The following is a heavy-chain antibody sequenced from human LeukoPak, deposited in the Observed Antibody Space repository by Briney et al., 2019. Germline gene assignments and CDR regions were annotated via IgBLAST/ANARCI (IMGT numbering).Heavy chain of an antibody. CDR1: GFTVSTNF. V-gene: IGHV3-23*01. CDR2: ISGSGGST. D-gene: IGHD6-13*01. J-gene: IGHJ4*02. Sequence: GGSLRLSCVVSGFTVSTNFMSWVRQAPGERLEWVSVISGSGGSTYYADSVKGRFTISRDNSKNTLYLQMNSLRAEDTAVYYCAKPTNRLAAGTDYWGQGTLVTVSS. CDR3: AKPTNRLAAGTDY.